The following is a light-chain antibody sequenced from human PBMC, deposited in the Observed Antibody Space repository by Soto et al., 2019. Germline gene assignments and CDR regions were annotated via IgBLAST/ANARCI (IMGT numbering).Light chain of an antibody. J-gene: IGLJ3*02. CDR1: SSDVGGYNY. CDR3: CSYTGSYPWV. V-gene: IGLV2-11*01. CDR2: DVN. Sequence: QSALTQPRSVSGSPGQSVTISCTGTSSDVGGYNYVSWYQQHPGKAPKFMIYDVNKRPSGVPDRFSGSKSGNTASLTISGLQAEDEADYYCCSYTGSYPWVFGGGTKLTVL.